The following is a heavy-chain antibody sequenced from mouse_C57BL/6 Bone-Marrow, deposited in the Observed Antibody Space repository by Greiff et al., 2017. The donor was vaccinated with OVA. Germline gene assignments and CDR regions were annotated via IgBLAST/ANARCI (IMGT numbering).Heavy chain of an antibody. J-gene: IGHJ3*01. CDR3: ARGYGSAY. CDR2: INPYNGGT. D-gene: IGHD1-1*01. V-gene: IGHV1-19*01. CDR1: GYTFTDYY. Sequence: VQLKESGPVLVKPGASVKMSCKASGYTFTDYYMNWVKQSHGKSLEWIGVINPYNGGTSYNQKFKGKATLTVDKSSSTAYMELTSLTSEDSAVYYCARGYGSAYWGQGTLVTVSA.